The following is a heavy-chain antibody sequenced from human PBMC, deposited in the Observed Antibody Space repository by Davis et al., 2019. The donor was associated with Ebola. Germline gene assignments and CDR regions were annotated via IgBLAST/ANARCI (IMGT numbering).Heavy chain of an antibody. CDR2: ISYDGSNK. CDR3: AKGDRYSSGWYYFDY. D-gene: IGHD6-19*01. CDR1: GFTFSSYG. Sequence: GGSLRLSCAASGFTFSSYGMHWVRQAPGKGLEWVAVISYDGSNKYYADSVKGRFTISRDNSKNTLYLQMNSLRAEDTAVYYCAKGDRYSSGWYYFDYWGQGTLVTVSS. J-gene: IGHJ4*02. V-gene: IGHV3-30*18.